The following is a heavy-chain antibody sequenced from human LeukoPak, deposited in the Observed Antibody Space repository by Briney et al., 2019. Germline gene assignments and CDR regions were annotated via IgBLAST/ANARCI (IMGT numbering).Heavy chain of an antibody. Sequence: SETLSLTCTVSGGSISSYYWSWIRQPQGRGLEWIGYIYYSGSTNYNPSLKSRLTISIDKSKSQFSLKLSSVTAADTAIYYCARGSQTPDAGYWGPGTLVTVSP. D-gene: IGHD3-10*01. CDR3: ARGSQTPDAGY. CDR1: GGSISSYY. J-gene: IGHJ4*02. CDR2: IYYSGST. V-gene: IGHV4-59*01.